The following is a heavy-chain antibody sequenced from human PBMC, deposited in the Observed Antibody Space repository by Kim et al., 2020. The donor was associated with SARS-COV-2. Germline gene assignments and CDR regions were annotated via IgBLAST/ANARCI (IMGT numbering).Heavy chain of an antibody. CDR2: LSYFGGAS. J-gene: IGHJ6*01. CDR3: AKSFRAAHC. CDR1: GFTFSSFA. Sequence: GGSLRLSCAASGFTFSSFAMTWVRQAPGKGLEWVSILSYFGGASFYADSVERLFTFSRNTSNKLLLLLINRLSDETTALYYSAKSFRAAHCWG. D-gene: IGHD6-25*01. V-gene: IGHV3-23*01.